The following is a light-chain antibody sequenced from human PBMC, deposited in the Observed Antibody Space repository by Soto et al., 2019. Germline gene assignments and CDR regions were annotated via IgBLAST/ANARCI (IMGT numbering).Light chain of an antibody. CDR2: AAS. CDR1: QSISSY. J-gene: IGKJ1*01. V-gene: IGKV1-39*01. CDR3: QQSYSTPRT. Sequence: DIQMTQSPSSLSAYVGDRVTITCRASQSISSYLNWYQQKPGKAPKLLIYAASSLQSGVPSRFSGSGSGTDFTLTISSLQPEVFATYYCQQSYSTPRTFGQGTKVEIK.